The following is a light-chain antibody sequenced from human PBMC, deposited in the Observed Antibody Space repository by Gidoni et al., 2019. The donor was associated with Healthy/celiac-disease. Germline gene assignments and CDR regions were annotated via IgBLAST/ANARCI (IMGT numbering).Light chain of an antibody. V-gene: IGLV3-21*04. CDR1: NIGSKS. Sequence: SYVLTQPPSVSEAPGKTARITCGGNNIGSKSVQWYQQKPGQAPVLVIYYDSDRPSGIPARFSGSNSGNTATLTISRVEAGDEADYYCQVWDSSSDHRVVFGGGTKLTVL. CDR2: YDS. CDR3: QVWDSSSDHRVV. J-gene: IGLJ2*01.